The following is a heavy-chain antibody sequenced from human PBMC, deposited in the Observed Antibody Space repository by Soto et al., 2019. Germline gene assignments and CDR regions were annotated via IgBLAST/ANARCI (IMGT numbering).Heavy chain of an antibody. D-gene: IGHD2-2*01. CDR2: FDPEDGET. Sequence: ASVKVSCKVSGYTLTELSMHWVRQAPGKGLEWMGGFDPEDGETIYAQKFQGRVTMTEDTSTDTAYMELSSLRSEDTAVYYCARAPPYCSSASCPGAFDIWGQGTMVTVSS. V-gene: IGHV1-24*01. CDR3: ARAPPYCSSASCPGAFDI. CDR1: GYTLTELS. J-gene: IGHJ3*02.